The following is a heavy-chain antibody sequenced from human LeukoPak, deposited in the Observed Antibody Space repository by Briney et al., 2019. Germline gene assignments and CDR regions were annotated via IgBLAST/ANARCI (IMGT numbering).Heavy chain of an antibody. Sequence: SETLSLTCAVYGGSFSGYYWSWIRQPPGKGLEWIGEINHSGSTNYNPSLKSRVTISVDTSKNQFSLKLSSVTAADTAAYYCARTPHYYGSGSYYRYNWFDPWGQGTLVTVSS. CDR1: GGSFSGYY. J-gene: IGHJ5*02. CDR2: INHSGST. V-gene: IGHV4-34*01. CDR3: ARTPHYYGSGSYYRYNWFDP. D-gene: IGHD3-10*01.